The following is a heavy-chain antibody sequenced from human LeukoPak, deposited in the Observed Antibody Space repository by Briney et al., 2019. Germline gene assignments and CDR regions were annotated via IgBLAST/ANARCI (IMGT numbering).Heavy chain of an antibody. D-gene: IGHD2-2*01. Sequence: GGSLRLFCAASGFTFSRYGMDWVRQAPGEGLEGVGAIWYDGSKKYYADSVKGRFTISRDNSKNTLYLPMNSLSAEDTAVYYCAKEYCSRTSCYYEYFQHWGQGTLVTVSS. V-gene: IGHV3-33*06. CDR3: AKEYCSRTSCYYEYFQH. CDR2: IWYDGSKK. CDR1: GFTFSRYG. J-gene: IGHJ1*01.